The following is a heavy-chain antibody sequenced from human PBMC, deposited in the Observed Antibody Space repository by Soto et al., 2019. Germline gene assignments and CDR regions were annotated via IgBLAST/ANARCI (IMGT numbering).Heavy chain of an antibody. CDR1: GFTFSSYA. D-gene: IGHD6-6*01. Sequence: GGSLRLSCAASGFTFSSYAMHWVRQAPGKGLEWVAVISYDGSNKYYADSVKGRFTISRDNSKNTLYLQMNSLRAEDTAVYYCARVIQQLVQHAYYYYYYGMDVWGQGTTVTVSS. J-gene: IGHJ6*02. CDR3: ARVIQQLVQHAYYYYYYGMDV. V-gene: IGHV3-30-3*01. CDR2: ISYDGSNK.